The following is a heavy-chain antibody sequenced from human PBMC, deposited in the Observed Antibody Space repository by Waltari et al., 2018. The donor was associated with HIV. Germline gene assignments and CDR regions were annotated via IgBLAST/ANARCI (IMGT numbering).Heavy chain of an antibody. CDR1: GFTFDDYT. CDR3: AKDGYYGSGSYYLDY. D-gene: IGHD3-10*01. V-gene: IGHV3-43*01. CDR2: IRRDGTTT. J-gene: IGHJ4*02. Sequence: EVYLVESGGAVVQPGGSLRLSCAASGFTFDDYTMHWVRQVPGKGLEWVSLIRRDGTTTYYADSVKGRFTISRANSKNSLYLQMTSLRPEDTGLYYCAKDGYYGSGSYYLDYWGQGALVTVSS.